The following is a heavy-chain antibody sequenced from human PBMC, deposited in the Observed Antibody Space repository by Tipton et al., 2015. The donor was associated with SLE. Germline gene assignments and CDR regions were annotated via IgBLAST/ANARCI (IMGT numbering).Heavy chain of an antibody. CDR1: GSSIDGGYH. Sequence: TLSLTCIVSGSSIDGGYHWGWIRQPPGKGLEWIANIHHSGRTYYNPSLTSRVTISMDTSKNQFSLKLSSVTAADTAFYYCARRWDTSTWDYWGQGTLVSVSS. J-gene: IGHJ4*02. CDR2: IHHSGRT. D-gene: IGHD6-13*01. CDR3: ARRWDTSTWDY. V-gene: IGHV4-38-2*02.